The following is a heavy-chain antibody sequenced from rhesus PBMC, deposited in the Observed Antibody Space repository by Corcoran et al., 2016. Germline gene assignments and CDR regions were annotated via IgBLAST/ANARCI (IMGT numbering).Heavy chain of an antibody. J-gene: IGHJ4*01. Sequence: QVQLQESGPGLVKPSETLSLTCPVSGYSISSGYGWSWIRHTQGKGLEGIGYIGGSSGSTNNNPSLKSRVTSSKDTYKNQFSLKLSSVTAADTAVYDCARDRGIAAAKFDYWGQGVLVTVSS. CDR3: ARDRGIAAAKFDY. CDR2: IGGSSGST. D-gene: IGHD6-25*01. V-gene: IGHV4-127*01. CDR1: GYSISSGYG.